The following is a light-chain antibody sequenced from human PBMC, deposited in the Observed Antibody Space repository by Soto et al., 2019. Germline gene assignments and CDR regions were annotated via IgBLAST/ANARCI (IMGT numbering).Light chain of an antibody. CDR1: QAISSY. Sequence: DIQLTQSPSSLSASVGDRVTITCRASQAISSYLAWYQQKPGKVPELLIYATSTLQSGAPSRFSGSGSGTDFTLTISSLQDEDVASYYCQKYSHAPTFGGGTKVEIK. CDR3: QKYSHAPT. V-gene: IGKV1-27*01. J-gene: IGKJ4*01. CDR2: ATS.